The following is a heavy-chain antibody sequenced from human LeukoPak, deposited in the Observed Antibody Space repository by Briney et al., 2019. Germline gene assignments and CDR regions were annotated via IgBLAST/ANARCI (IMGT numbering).Heavy chain of an antibody. V-gene: IGHV4-39*01. D-gene: IGHD3-10*01. CDR1: GGSISSSNYY. Sequence: PSETLSLTCTVSGGSISSSNYYWGWIRQPPGKGLEWIGTIYYSGSTYYNPSLKSRFTISVDTSKNQFSLKLSSVTAADTAVYYCARLHYGSGSYATPALIVAFDIWGQGTMVTVSS. CDR2: IYYSGST. CDR3: ARLHYGSGSYATPALIVAFDI. J-gene: IGHJ3*02.